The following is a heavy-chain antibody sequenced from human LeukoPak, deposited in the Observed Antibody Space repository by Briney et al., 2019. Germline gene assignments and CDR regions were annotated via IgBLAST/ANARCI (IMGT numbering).Heavy chain of an antibody. D-gene: IGHD6-19*01. J-gene: IGHJ6*03. Sequence: GGSLRLSCAASGFTFSGYAMSWVRQAPGKGLEWVSDISGSGDSIYYADSVKGRFTISRDNSKNTLYLQMNSLRAEDTAVYHCAKAGGRYSSGWWGLGYMHVWGKETTV. CDR1: GFTFSGYA. CDR3: AKAGGRYSSGWWGLGYMHV. V-gene: IGHV3-23*01. CDR2: ISGSGDSI.